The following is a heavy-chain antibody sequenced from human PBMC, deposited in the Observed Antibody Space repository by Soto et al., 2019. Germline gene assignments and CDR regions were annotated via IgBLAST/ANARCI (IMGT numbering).Heavy chain of an antibody. Sequence: GASVKVSCKASGYTFTSYGISWVRQAPGQGLEWMGWISAYNGNTNYAQKLQGRVTMTTDTSTSTAYMELRSLRSDDTAVYYCARDDDGRVFGSSGWYVAFDIWGQGTMVTVSS. CDR2: ISAYNGNT. V-gene: IGHV1-18*01. D-gene: IGHD6-19*01. J-gene: IGHJ3*02. CDR1: GYTFTSYG. CDR3: ARDDDGRVFGSSGWYVAFDI.